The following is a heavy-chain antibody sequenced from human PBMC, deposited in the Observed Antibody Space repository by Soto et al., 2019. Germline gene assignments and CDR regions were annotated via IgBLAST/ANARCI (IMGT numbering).Heavy chain of an antibody. CDR1: GFTFSNYA. Sequence: PGGSLRLSCAPSGFTFSNYAMHWVRQAPGKGLEWVAVVSHDGSNQHYIDSVKGRFSISRDNSKNTLYLQMNSLRVEDTAVYYCARDVSYFYDSSGYFDYWGQGALVTVSS. D-gene: IGHD3-22*01. CDR2: VSHDGSNQ. J-gene: IGHJ4*02. V-gene: IGHV3-30-3*01. CDR3: ARDVSYFYDSSGYFDY.